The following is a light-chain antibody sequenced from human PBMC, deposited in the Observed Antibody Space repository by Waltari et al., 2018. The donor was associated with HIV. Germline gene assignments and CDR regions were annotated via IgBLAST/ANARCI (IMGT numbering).Light chain of an antibody. CDR2: EVI. V-gene: IGLV2-11*01. Sequence: QSALTQPRSVSGSPGQSVTISCTRTSSDVGGYDSVSWYLQHPGKVPKLIIYEVIKRPSGVPDRFSGSKSGNTASLTISGLQTEDEADYFCCSYAGTYTYVLFGGGTKLTVL. CDR3: CSYAGTYTYVL. CDR1: SSDVGGYDS. J-gene: IGLJ3*02.